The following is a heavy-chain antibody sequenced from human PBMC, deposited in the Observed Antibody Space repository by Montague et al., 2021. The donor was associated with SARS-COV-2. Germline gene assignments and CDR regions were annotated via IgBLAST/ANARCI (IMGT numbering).Heavy chain of an antibody. CDR3: ARDGREGLLWFGELLFGWFDP. Sequence: SRRLSCAASGFTFSSYAMHWVRQAPGKGLEWVAVISYDGSNKYYADSVKGRFTISRDNSKNTLYLQMNSLRAEDTAVYYCARDGREGLLWFGELLFGWFDPWGQGTLVTVSS. D-gene: IGHD3-10*01. V-gene: IGHV3-30*04. J-gene: IGHJ5*02. CDR1: GFTFSSYA. CDR2: ISYDGSNK.